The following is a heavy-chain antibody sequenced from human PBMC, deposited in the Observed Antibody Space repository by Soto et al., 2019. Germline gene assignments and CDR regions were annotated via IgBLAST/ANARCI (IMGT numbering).Heavy chain of an antibody. J-gene: IGHJ4*02. V-gene: IGHV2-5*02. CDR1: GFSRSTSGGG. CDR2: IYWDVEK. D-gene: IGHD3-9*01. Sequence: QITWNESGPPLVKPTQTLTLTCTFSGFSRSTSGGGVGWIRQPPGRALERIALIYWDVEKSYNPSLKSRLTITKDTSKNQVVLTMTNMDPVDTATYYCARGYYDILTGYPNWGQGTLVTVSS. CDR3: ARGYYDILTGYPN.